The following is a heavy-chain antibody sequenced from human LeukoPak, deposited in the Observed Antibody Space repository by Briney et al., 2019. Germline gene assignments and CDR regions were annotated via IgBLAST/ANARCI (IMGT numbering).Heavy chain of an antibody. Sequence: ASVEVSCKASGYTFTGYYMHWVRQAPGQGLEWMGWINPNSGGTNYAQKFQGWVTMTRDTSISTAYMELSRLRSDDTAVYYCARLGSSGSYALDYWGQGTLVTVSS. J-gene: IGHJ4*02. CDR2: INPNSGGT. V-gene: IGHV1-2*04. CDR3: ARLGSSGSYALDY. CDR1: GYTFTGYY. D-gene: IGHD3-10*01.